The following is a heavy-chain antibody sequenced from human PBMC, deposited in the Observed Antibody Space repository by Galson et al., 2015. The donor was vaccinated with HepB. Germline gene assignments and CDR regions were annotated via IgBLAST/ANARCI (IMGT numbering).Heavy chain of an antibody. CDR3: ARGYGGNSEISFGY. CDR2: IYYSGST. CDR1: GGSISSYY. J-gene: IGHJ4*02. V-gene: IGHV4-59*01. Sequence: ETLSLTCTVSGGSISSYYWSWIRQPPGKGLEWIGYIYYSGSTNYNPSLKSQVTISVDTSKNQFSLKLSTVTAADTAVYYCARGYGGNSEISFGYWGQGTLVTVSS. D-gene: IGHD4-23*01.